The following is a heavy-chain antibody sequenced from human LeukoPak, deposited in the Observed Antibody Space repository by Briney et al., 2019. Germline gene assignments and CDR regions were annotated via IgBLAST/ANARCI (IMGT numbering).Heavy chain of an antibody. CDR1: GFIFRTYP. Sequence: PGGSLRLSCAASGFIFRTYPMHWVRQAPGKGLEWVAVISNEGSNKYNADSVKGRFTISRDNSNNMLYLQMNSLRVEDTAVYYCARGGELLRPADYWGQGTLVTVSS. CDR2: ISNEGSNK. CDR3: ARGGELLRPADY. D-gene: IGHD1-26*01. J-gene: IGHJ4*02. V-gene: IGHV3-30-3*01.